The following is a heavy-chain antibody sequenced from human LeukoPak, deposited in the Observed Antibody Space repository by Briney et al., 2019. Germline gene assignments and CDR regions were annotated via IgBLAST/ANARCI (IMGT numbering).Heavy chain of an antibody. CDR2: IYYSGST. CDR1: GGSFSGYY. Sequence: SETLSLTCAVYGGSFSGYYWSWIRQPPGKGLEWIGYIYYSGSTNYNPSLKSRVTISVDTSKNQFSLKLSSVTAADTAVYYCARLSSGWNYFDYWGQGTLVTVSS. D-gene: IGHD6-19*01. V-gene: IGHV4-59*08. CDR3: ARLSSGWNYFDY. J-gene: IGHJ4*02.